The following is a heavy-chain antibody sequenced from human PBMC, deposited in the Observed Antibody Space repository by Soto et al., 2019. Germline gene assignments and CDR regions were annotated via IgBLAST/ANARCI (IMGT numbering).Heavy chain of an antibody. Sequence: PGESLKISCKGSGYSFTSYWIGWVRQMPGKGLEWMGIIYPGDSDTRYSPSFQGQVTISADKSISTAYLQWSSLKASDTAMYYCARHGVQERNAFWEWTRDYYYYGMDVWGKGTTVTVSS. D-gene: IGHD3-3*01. CDR3: ARHGVQERNAFWEWTRDYYYYGMDV. V-gene: IGHV5-51*01. CDR2: IYPGDSDT. CDR1: GYSFTSYW. J-gene: IGHJ6*04.